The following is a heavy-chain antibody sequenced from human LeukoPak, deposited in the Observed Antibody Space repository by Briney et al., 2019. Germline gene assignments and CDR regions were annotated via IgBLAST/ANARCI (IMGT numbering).Heavy chain of an antibody. CDR1: GFTFSSCA. CDR3: AIVRSLVAVAAPDALSI. J-gene: IGHJ3*02. D-gene: IGHD6-19*01. Sequence: GGSLSLSRAASGFTFSSCAISWVRQAPGKGLEWVSAISGSGGSTYYADSVKGRFTISRDNSKNTLYLQMNSLRAEDTAVYYCAIVRSLVAVAAPDALSIGGQGTMVTVSS. V-gene: IGHV3-23*01. CDR2: ISGSGGST.